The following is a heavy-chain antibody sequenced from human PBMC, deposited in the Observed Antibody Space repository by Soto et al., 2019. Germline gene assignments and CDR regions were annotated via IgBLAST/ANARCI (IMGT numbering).Heavy chain of an antibody. Sequence: QVQLVQSGAEVKKPGASVKVSCKASGYTFTSYYMHWVRQAPGQGLEWMGIINPSGGSTSYAQKCQGQVTMTRDTSTSTVYMELSSLRSEDTAVYYCARRARVVVTASQYNWFDPWGQGTLVTVSS. CDR1: GYTFTSYY. CDR3: ARRARVVVTASQYNWFDP. V-gene: IGHV1-46*01. D-gene: IGHD2-21*02. J-gene: IGHJ5*02. CDR2: INPSGGST.